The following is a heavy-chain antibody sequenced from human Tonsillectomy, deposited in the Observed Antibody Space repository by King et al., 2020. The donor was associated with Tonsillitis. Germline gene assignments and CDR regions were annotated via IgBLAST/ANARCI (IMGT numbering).Heavy chain of an antibody. V-gene: IGHV4-59*01. J-gene: IGHJ4*02. Sequence: VQLVESGPGLVKPSETLSLTCSVSGDSISSYSWSWIRQPPGKGLEWIGYIYNSGSTNYNPSLKSRVTISVDTSQNQFSLKLNSVTVADTAVYYCASLYGDYVWGHYYFDYWGQGTLVTVSS. CDR2: IYNSGST. CDR3: ASLYGDYVWGHYYFDY. CDR1: GDSISSYS. D-gene: IGHD4-17*01.